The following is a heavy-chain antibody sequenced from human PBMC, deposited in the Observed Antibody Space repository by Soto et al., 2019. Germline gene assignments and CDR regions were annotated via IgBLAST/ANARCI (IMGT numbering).Heavy chain of an antibody. J-gene: IGHJ4*02. V-gene: IGHV1-69*13. CDR3: ARERDYYGSGSYYRYFDY. CDR2: IIPIFGTA. CDR1: GGTFSVYA. D-gene: IGHD3-10*01. Sequence: SVKVFCKGSGGTFSVYAVSWGRQAPGQGLEWMGGIIPIFGTANYAQKFQGRVTITADESTSTAHMELSSLRSEDTAVYYCARERDYYGSGSYYRYFDYWGQGTLVTVSS.